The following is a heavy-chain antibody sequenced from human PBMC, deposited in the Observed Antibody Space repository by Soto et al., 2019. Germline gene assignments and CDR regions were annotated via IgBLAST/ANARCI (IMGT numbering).Heavy chain of an antibody. CDR3: ARDYYDSSGYLAPLDY. D-gene: IGHD3-22*01. Sequence: EVQLVESGGGLVKPGGSLRLSCAASGFTFSSYSMNWVRQAPGKGLEWVSSISSSSSYIYYADSVKGRFTISRDNAKNSLYLQMNRLRAEDTAVYYCARDYYDSSGYLAPLDYWGQGTLVTVSS. J-gene: IGHJ4*02. CDR1: GFTFSSYS. V-gene: IGHV3-21*01. CDR2: ISSSSSYI.